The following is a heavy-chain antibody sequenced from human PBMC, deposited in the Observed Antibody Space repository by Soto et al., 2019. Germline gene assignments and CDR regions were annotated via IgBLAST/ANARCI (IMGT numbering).Heavy chain of an antibody. CDR1: GGSISSGGYS. CDR2: IYHSGST. CDR3: ARMNPRYSSSPLFDY. D-gene: IGHD6-6*01. V-gene: IGHV4-30-2*01. Sequence: SETLSLTCAVSGGSISSGGYSWSWIRQPPGKGLEWIGYIYHSGSTYYNPSLKSRVTISVDRSKNQFSLKLSSVTAADTAVYYCARMNPRYSSSPLFDYWGQGTLVTVSS. J-gene: IGHJ4*02.